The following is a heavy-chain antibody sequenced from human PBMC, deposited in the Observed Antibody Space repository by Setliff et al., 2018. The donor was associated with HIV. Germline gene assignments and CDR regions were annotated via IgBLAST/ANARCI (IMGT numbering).Heavy chain of an antibody. CDR3: ARLLGRTVVVINAGFDY. CDR2: IYHVGRA. J-gene: IGHJ4*02. CDR1: GDSISSGHY. V-gene: IGHV4-38-2*02. D-gene: IGHD2-15*01. Sequence: ASETLSLTCTVSGDSISSGHYWGWIRQSPGKGLEWIGNIYHVGRAFYSPSLESRVSISVDTSKNQFSLRLTSVTAADTAVYYCARLLGRTVVVINAGFDYWGQGTLVTVSS.